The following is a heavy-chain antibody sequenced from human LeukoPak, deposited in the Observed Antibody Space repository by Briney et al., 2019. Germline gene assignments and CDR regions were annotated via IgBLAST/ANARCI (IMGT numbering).Heavy chain of an antibody. V-gene: IGHV3-66*04. CDR1: GFIVSTNY. CDR3: ARHEGITMIMN. CDR2: IYSCGST. J-gene: IGHJ4*02. Sequence: GGSLRLSCAASGFIVSTNYMSWVRQAPGKGLEWVSVIYSCGSTYYADSVKGRFTISRDNSKNSLYLQMNSLRAEDTAVYYCARHEGITMIMNWGQGTLVTVSS. D-gene: IGHD3-22*01.